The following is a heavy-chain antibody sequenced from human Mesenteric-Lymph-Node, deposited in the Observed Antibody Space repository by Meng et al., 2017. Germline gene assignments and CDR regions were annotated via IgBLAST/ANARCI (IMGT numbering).Heavy chain of an antibody. CDR1: GGTFSSYA. Sequence: GQLVQSGAGVTKPGYSGKVSCKASGGTFSSYAISWVRQAPGQGLEWMGGIIPIFGTANYAQKFQGRVTITADKSTSTAYMELSSLRSEDTAVYYYARDSAQYSSSFDYWGQGTLVTVSS. CDR3: ARDSAQYSSSFDY. J-gene: IGHJ4*02. V-gene: IGHV1-69*06. CDR2: IIPIFGTA. D-gene: IGHD6-6*01.